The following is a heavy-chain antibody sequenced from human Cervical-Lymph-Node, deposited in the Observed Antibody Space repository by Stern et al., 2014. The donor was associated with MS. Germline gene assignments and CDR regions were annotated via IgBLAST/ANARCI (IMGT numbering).Heavy chain of an antibody. CDR2: ISAYNGNT. CDR3: ATELGYFDY. CDR1: GYTFTSFG. Sequence: VQLVASGAEAKKPRASVKVSCKASGYTFTSFGISWVRQAPRLGLEGMGWISAYNGNTNYAQKLQGRVTMTTDTSTSTAYMELRSLRSDDTAVYYCATELGYFDYWGPGTLVTVSS. D-gene: IGHD1-14*01. V-gene: IGHV1-18*01. J-gene: IGHJ4*02.